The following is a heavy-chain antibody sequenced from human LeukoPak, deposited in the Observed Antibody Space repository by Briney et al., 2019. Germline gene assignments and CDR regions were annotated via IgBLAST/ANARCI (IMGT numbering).Heavy chain of an antibody. CDR2: IYTSGST. V-gene: IGHV4-4*07. Sequence: SETLSLTCTVSGGSISSYYWSWIRQPAGKGLEWIGRIYTSGSTNYNPSLKSRVTISVDTSKNQFSLKLSSVTAADTAVYYCARDRVPTPTTGYYPGGYFFDYWGQGTLVTVSS. CDR3: ARDRVPTPTTGYYPGGYFFDY. J-gene: IGHJ4*02. CDR1: GGSISSYY. D-gene: IGHD3-9*01.